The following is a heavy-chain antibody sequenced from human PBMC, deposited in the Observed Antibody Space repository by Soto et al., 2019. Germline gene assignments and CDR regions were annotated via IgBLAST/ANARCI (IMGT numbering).Heavy chain of an antibody. Sequence: EVQLVESGGGLVQPGGSLRLSCAASGLTVTSYNMNWVRQAPGKGLEWVSVISSSSSTIYYADSVKGRFTISRDNAKNSLYLQMNSLRDEDTAVYYCARDRGYTYGFDFWGQGDLVTVSS. J-gene: IGHJ4*02. CDR3: ARDRGYTYGFDF. V-gene: IGHV3-48*02. CDR1: GLTVTSYN. D-gene: IGHD5-18*01. CDR2: ISSSSSTI.